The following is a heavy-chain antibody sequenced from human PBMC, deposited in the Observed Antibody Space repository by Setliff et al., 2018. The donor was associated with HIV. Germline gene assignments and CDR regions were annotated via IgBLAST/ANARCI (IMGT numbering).Heavy chain of an antibody. J-gene: IGHJ6*04. D-gene: IGHD2-2*01. V-gene: IGHV1-69*05. CDR3: ARDFGGYCSSMSCPGLFDP. CDR1: GGTFSSYA. Sequence: SVKVSCKASGGTFSSYAISWVRQAPGQGLEWMGGIIPISGTVNYAQKFWGRVTITTHESTSTAYMELSSLRSEDTAVYYCARDFGGYCSSMSCPGLFDPWGKGTTVTVSS. CDR2: IIPISGTV.